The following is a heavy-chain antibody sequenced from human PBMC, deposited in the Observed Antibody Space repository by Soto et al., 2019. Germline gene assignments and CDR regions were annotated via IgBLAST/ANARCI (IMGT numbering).Heavy chain of an antibody. Sequence: ETLSLTGAVYVGSFNGYYWNWIRQRPGKGLEWIGEINHTGGTHYNPSLKSRVTMSVDTSKNQFSLRLSSVTAADTAIYYCATRITVFGLLIPPFDPWGQGTQVTVSS. CDR3: ATRITVFGLLIPPFDP. J-gene: IGHJ5*02. CDR1: VGSFNGYY. CDR2: INHTGGT. D-gene: IGHD3-3*01. V-gene: IGHV4-34*01.